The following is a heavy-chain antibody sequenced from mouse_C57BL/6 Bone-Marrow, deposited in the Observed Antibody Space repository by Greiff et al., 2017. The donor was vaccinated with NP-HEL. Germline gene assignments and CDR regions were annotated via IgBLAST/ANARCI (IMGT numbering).Heavy chain of an antibody. D-gene: IGHD2-5*01. CDR3: ARYSNRVDYYAMDY. Sequence: QVQLQQPGAELVKPGASVKLSCKASGYTFTSYWMHWVKQRPGRGLEWIGRIDPNSGGTKYNEKFKSKATLTVDKPSSTAYMQRSSLTSEDSAVYYCARYSNRVDYYAMDYWGQGTSVTVSS. J-gene: IGHJ4*01. CDR2: IDPNSGGT. CDR1: GYTFTSYW. V-gene: IGHV1-72*01.